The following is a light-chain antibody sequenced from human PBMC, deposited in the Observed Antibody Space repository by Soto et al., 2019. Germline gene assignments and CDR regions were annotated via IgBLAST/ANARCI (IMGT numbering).Light chain of an antibody. CDR1: QSVSSSY. CDR3: QQDGSSPAVT. Sequence: EIVLTQSPGTLSLSPGERATLSCRASQSVSSSYLAWYQQKPGQAPRLLIYGASSRATGIPNRFSGSGSGIDVTLTISRLEPEDFAVYYWQQDGSSPAVTFGGGTKVEIK. J-gene: IGKJ4*01. V-gene: IGKV3-20*01. CDR2: GAS.